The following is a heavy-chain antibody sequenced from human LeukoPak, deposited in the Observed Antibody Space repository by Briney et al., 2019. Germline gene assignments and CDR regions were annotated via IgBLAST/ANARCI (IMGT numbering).Heavy chain of an antibody. CDR3: ARVVVVAAKHIDS. V-gene: IGHV4-31*03. J-gene: IGHJ4*02. CDR2: IYYSGST. D-gene: IGHD2-15*01. CDR1: GGSISSGGYY. Sequence: SSETLSLTCTVSGGSISSGGYYWSWIRQHPGKGLEWIGYIYYSGSTYYNPSLKSRVTISVDTSKNQFSLKLSSVTAADTAVSYCARVVVVAAKHIDSWGQGTLVTVSS.